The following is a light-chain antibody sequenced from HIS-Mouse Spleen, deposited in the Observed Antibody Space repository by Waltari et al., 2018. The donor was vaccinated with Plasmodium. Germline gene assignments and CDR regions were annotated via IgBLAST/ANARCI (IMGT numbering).Light chain of an antibody. CDR1: QSVRSN. Sequence: EIVMTQSPATLSVSPGERATISCRASQSVRSNLAWYQQKPGQAPRLLIYAASTSATGIPARFSGSGSGTEFTLTISSMQSEDFAVYYCQQYNNWPYTFGQGTKLEIK. CDR3: QQYNNWPYT. CDR2: AAS. J-gene: IGKJ2*01. V-gene: IGKV3-15*01.